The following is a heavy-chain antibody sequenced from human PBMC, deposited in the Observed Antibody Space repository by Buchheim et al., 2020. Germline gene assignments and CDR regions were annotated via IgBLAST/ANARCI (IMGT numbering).Heavy chain of an antibody. J-gene: IGHJ4*02. CDR2: TRGRGGGP. Sequence: EVQLLESGGGFIQPGGSLRLSCAASGFTFSSFAMSWVRQAPGKGLEWVSTRGRGGGPYSADSVKGRFPISRDNSKNTVHLEMDSLRAEDAATYYCARRDTSGRNYFDYWGQGTL. V-gene: IGHV3-23*01. CDR3: ARRDTSGRNYFDY. CDR1: GFTFSSFA. D-gene: IGHD6-19*01.